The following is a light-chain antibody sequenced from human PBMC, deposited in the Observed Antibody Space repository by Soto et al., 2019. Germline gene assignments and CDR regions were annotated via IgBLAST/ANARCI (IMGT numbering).Light chain of an antibody. CDR1: SSDVGAYEY. CDR2: DVS. CDR3: CSYTTTSSYV. V-gene: IGLV2-14*03. J-gene: IGLJ1*01. Sequence: QSVLTQPASVSESPGQSITISCTGTSSDVGAYEYVSWYQKHPGRPPKLVIYDVSYRPSEVFNRFSGSKSGNTASLTISVLQAEDEADYFCCSYTTTSSYVFGTGTKVTV.